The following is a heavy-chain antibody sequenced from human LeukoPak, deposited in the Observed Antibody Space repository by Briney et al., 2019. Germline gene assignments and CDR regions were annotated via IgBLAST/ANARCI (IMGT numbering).Heavy chain of an antibody. Sequence: SETLSLTCTVSGGSINSRYWSWIRQPAGKGLEWIGRIYTSGSTNYNPSLKSRVTISVDTSKNQFSLKLSSVTAADTAVYYCARDRWLSSFDLWGRGTLVTVSS. J-gene: IGHJ2*01. CDR1: GGSINSRY. V-gene: IGHV4-4*07. D-gene: IGHD3-9*01. CDR2: IYTSGST. CDR3: ARDRWLSSFDL.